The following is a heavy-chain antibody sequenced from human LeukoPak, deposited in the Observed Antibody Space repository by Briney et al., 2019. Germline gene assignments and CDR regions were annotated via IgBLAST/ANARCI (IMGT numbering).Heavy chain of an antibody. D-gene: IGHD2-21*01. Sequence: GGSLRLSCAASVFTFSKAWMNWFRQAPGKGLEWVANIKQDGSEKYYVDSVKGRFTISRDNAKNSLYLQMNSLRAEDTAVYYCATCGGDCYSFDYWGQGTLVTVSS. CDR2: IKQDGSEK. V-gene: IGHV3-7*01. CDR3: ATCGGDCYSFDY. J-gene: IGHJ4*02. CDR1: VFTFSKAW.